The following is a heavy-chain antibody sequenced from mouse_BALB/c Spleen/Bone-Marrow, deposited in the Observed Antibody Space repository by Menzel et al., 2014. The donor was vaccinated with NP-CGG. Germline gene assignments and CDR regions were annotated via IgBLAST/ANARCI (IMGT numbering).Heavy chain of an antibody. CDR2: INPSNGGT. J-gene: IGHJ4*01. CDR3: TRDGHNYYAMDY. D-gene: IGHD2-3*01. V-gene: IGHV1-53*01. Sequence: QLQQSGAELVKPGTSVRLSCKASGYTFTTYYIYWVKQRAGQGLEWIGEINPSNGGTNFNEKYKSKATLTVDKSSSTSYMQLSSLTSEDSAVYYCTRDGHNYYAMDYWGQGTSVTVSS. CDR1: GYTFTTYY.